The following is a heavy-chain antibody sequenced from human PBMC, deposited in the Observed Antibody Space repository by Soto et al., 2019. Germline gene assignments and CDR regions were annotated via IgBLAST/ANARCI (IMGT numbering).Heavy chain of an antibody. J-gene: IGHJ4*02. CDR2: IYYSGGT. Sequence: TLSLTCFFIGSSILSIYYYWGWIRQPPGKGLEWIGSIYYSGGTYYSPSLKSRVTMSVDTSKNQFSLKLSSVTAADTAVYYCARGGWKLFDYWGQG. D-gene: IGHD6-19*01. V-gene: IGHV4-39*07. CDR1: GSSILSIYYY. CDR3: ARGGWKLFDY.